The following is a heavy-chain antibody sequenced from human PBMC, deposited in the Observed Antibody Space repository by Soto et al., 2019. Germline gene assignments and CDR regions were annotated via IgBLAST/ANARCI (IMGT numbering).Heavy chain of an antibody. CDR2: IYYSGST. CDR1: GGSISSGDYY. D-gene: IGHD6-13*01. Sequence: SETLSLTCTVSGGSISSGDYYWSWIRQPPGKGLEWIGYIYYSGSTYYNPSLKSRVTISVDTSKNQFSLKLSSVTAADTAVYYCARGRPPYSSRWYPGYFDYWGQGTLVTVSS. V-gene: IGHV4-30-4*01. CDR3: ARGRPPYSSRWYPGYFDY. J-gene: IGHJ4*02.